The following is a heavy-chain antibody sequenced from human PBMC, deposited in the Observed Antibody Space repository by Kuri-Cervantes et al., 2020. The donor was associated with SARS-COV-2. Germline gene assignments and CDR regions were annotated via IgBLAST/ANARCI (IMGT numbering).Heavy chain of an antibody. CDR2: IYTSGST. D-gene: IGHD2-2*01. J-gene: IGHJ4*02. Sequence: LRLSCTVSGGSISSGSYYWSWIRQPAGKGLEWIGRIYTSGSTNYNPSLKSRVTISVDTSKSQFSLRLNSVSAADTAVYYCARGPGIVVVPTSTTYFDYWGQGTLVTVSS. V-gene: IGHV4-61*02. CDR1: GGSISSGSYY. CDR3: ARGPGIVVVPTSTTYFDY.